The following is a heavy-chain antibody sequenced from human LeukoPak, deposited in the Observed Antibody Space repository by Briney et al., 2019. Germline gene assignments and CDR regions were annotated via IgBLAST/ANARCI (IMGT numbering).Heavy chain of an antibody. Sequence: SVKVSCKASGGTFSSYDISWVRQAPGQGLEWMGGIMPMFGKANYAQKLQGRVTTTADKATSTAYMGLSSLRSEDTAVYYCAGGRTDIVVVPATLRNYYFDYWGQGTLVTVSS. CDR2: IMPMFGKA. J-gene: IGHJ4*02. V-gene: IGHV1-69*06. CDR3: AGGRTDIVVVPATLRNYYFDY. D-gene: IGHD2-2*01. CDR1: GGTFSSYD.